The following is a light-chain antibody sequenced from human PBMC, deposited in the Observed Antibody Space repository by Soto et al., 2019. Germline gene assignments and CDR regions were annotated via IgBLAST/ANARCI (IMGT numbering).Light chain of an antibody. CDR1: QTLSINS. V-gene: IGKV3-20*01. CDR3: QQSYSTPPT. CDR2: AAS. Sequence: EIVLTQSPDTLSLSPGERATLFCRASQTLSINSLAWYQQKPGQAPRLLIYAASTRHTGIPDRFNGSGSGTDFTLTISSLHPEDSATYYCQQSYSTPPTFGQGTKVDIK. J-gene: IGKJ1*01.